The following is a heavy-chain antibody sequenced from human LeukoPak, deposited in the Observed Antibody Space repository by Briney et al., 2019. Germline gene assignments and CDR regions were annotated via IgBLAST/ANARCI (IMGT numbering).Heavy chain of an antibody. D-gene: IGHD3-10*01. CDR2: IYYSGST. CDR1: GGSVSSYY. Sequence: SETLSLTCSVSGGSVSSYYWSWIRQPPGKGLEWIGYIYYSGSTNYKPSLKSRVTISVDTSKNQFSLKLSSVTAADTAVYYCAXXGYYGLGNDFRFDPWGQGTLVTVSS. CDR3: AXXGYYGLGNDFRFDP. J-gene: IGHJ5*02. V-gene: IGHV4-59*02.